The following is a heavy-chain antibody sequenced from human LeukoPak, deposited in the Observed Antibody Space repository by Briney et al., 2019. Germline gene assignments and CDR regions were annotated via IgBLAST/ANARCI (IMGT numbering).Heavy chain of an antibody. CDR1: GFTFSDYY. CDR3: ARDRMGSSGWYRTFDY. V-gene: IGHV3-11*06. Sequence: GGSLRLSCAASGFTFSDYYMSWIRQAPGKGLEWVSYISSSSVYTNYAGSVKGRFTISRDNAKNSLYLQMNSLRAEDTAVYYCARDRMGSSGWYRTFDYWGQGTLVTVSS. CDR2: ISSSSVYT. J-gene: IGHJ4*02. D-gene: IGHD6-19*01.